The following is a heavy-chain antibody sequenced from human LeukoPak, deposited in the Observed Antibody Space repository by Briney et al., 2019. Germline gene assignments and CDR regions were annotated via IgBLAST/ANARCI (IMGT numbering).Heavy chain of an antibody. D-gene: IGHD2-21*02. CDR1: GFTFSDYC. Sequence: GGSLRLSCAASGFTFSDYCLSWIRQAPGKGLEWVSYISDSGSTIFYADSVKGRFTISRDNAENSLYLQMNSLRAEDTAIYYCARELKYCGGDCYFDFWGQGTLVTVSS. V-gene: IGHV3-11*01. J-gene: IGHJ4*02. CDR3: ARELKYCGGDCYFDF. CDR2: ISDSGSTI.